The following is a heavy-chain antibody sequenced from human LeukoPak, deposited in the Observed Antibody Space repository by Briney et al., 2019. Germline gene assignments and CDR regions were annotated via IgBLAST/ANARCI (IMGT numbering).Heavy chain of an antibody. CDR3: ALTRGYSYANDY. CDR2: IIPIFGTA. D-gene: IGHD5-18*01. V-gene: IGHV1-69*13. CDR1: GGTFSSYA. Sequence: SVKVSCKASGGTFSSYAISWVRQAPGQGLEWMGGIIPIFGTANYAQKFQGRVTITADESTSTAYMELSSLRSEDTAVYYCALTRGYSYANDYWGQGTLVTVSS. J-gene: IGHJ4*02.